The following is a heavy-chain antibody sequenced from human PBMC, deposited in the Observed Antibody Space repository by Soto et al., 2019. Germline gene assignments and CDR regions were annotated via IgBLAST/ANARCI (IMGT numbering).Heavy chain of an antibody. V-gene: IGHV1-18*01. CDR3: ARDINWNVDY. D-gene: IGHD1-1*01. CDR1: GYTFSNYG. J-gene: IGHJ4*02. Sequence: ASVKVSCKTSGYTFSNYGIIWVRQAPGQGLEWVGWVNVNDGRTNYAQNLQDRVTVSTDTSTSTAFMELRSLRSGDTAVYYCARDINWNVDYWGQGTLVTVSS. CDR2: VNVNDGRT.